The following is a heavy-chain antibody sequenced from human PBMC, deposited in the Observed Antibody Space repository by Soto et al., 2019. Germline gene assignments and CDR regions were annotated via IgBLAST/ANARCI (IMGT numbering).Heavy chain of an antibody. Sequence: QVQVVESGGGLVKPGGSLRLSCGSSGFTFSDYYMSWMRQAPGKGLEWVSLISGSGFTAHYADSVKGRFTVSRDNAKNSLYLQMTSLRAEDSAVYYCVRDVSVRRMDVWGQGTTVTVSS. V-gene: IGHV3-11*01. CDR2: ISGSGFTA. J-gene: IGHJ6*02. CDR3: VRDVSVRRMDV. CDR1: GFTFSDYY. D-gene: IGHD3-16*01.